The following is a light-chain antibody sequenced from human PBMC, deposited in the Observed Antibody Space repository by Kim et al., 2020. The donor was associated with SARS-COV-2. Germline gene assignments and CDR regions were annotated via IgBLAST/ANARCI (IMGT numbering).Light chain of an antibody. J-gene: IGLJ2*01. CDR1: NIGSRS. V-gene: IGLV3-21*04. CDR3: QVWDGISDHRV. Sequence: SYELTQPPSVSVAPGKAARIPCGGNNIGSRSVHWYQQKPGQAPVLVIYYDRDRPSGIPERFSGSNSGNTATLTISRVEAGDEADYYCQVWDGISDHRVFGGGTQLTVL. CDR2: YDR.